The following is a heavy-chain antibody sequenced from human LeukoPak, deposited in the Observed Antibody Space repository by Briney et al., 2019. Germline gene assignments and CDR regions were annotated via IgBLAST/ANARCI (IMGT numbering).Heavy chain of an antibody. Sequence: KPSETLSLTCTVSGGSISSSSYYWGWIRQRQGTGLEWIVSIYYSGSTYYNPSLKSRVPISVDTSKNQFSLKLSSVTAADTAVYYCARAYQLLYYYYYMDVWGKGTTVTVSS. V-gene: IGHV4-39*07. CDR2: IYYSGST. D-gene: IGHD2-2*01. J-gene: IGHJ6*03. CDR1: GGSISSSSYY. CDR3: ARAYQLLYYYYYMDV.